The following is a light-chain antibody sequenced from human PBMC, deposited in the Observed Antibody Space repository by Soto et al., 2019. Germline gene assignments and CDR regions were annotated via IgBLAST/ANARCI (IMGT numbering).Light chain of an antibody. V-gene: IGKV3-15*01. CDR1: QSVSSN. CDR3: QQYGSSPGT. Sequence: EIVMTQSPATLSVSPGERATLSCRASQSVSSNLAWYQQRPGQAPRLLIYSASTRATGIPARFSGSGSGTEFTLTISSLQSEDFAVYYCQQYGSSPGTFGEGTKVDIK. CDR2: SAS. J-gene: IGKJ1*01.